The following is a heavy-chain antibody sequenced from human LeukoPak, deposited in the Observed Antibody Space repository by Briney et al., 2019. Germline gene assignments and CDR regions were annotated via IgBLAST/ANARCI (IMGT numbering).Heavy chain of an antibody. CDR3: AKRLTGNWEFDY. V-gene: IGHV3-23*01. D-gene: IGHD3-9*01. Sequence: GGSLRLSCAASGFTFKNYAMSWVRQAPGKGLEWVSGISGNGGSTYYADSVKGRFTISRDNSKNTLFLQMNSLRAEDTAVYYCAKRLTGNWEFDYWGQGTLVTVSS. J-gene: IGHJ4*02. CDR1: GFTFKNYA. CDR2: ISGNGGST.